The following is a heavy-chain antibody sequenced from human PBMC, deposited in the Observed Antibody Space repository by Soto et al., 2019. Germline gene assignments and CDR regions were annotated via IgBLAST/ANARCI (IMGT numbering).Heavy chain of an antibody. Sequence: PGGSLRLSCTASGFTFGDYAMSWFRQAPGKGLEWVGFIRSKAYGGTTEYAASVKGRFTISRDDSKSIAYLQMNSLKTEDTAVYYCTRGYYDSSGYYSFDYWGQGTLVTVSS. CDR1: GFTFGDYA. CDR2: IRSKAYGGTT. J-gene: IGHJ4*02. D-gene: IGHD3-22*01. V-gene: IGHV3-49*03. CDR3: TRGYYDSSGYYSFDY.